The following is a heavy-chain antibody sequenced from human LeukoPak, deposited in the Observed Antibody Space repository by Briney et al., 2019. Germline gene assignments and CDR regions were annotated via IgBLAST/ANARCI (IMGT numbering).Heavy chain of an antibody. CDR3: ARGLGEGAGKQRITMIVRSGYWYFDY. V-gene: IGHV1-2*02. Sequence: ASVKVSCKASGYSFTAFYIHWVRQAPGQGLEWMGWINPNSGGTNYPQKFQGRVTMTRDTSISTAYMELSRLRSDDTAVYYCARGLGEGAGKQRITMIVRSGYWYFDYWGQGTLVTVSS. D-gene: IGHD3-22*01. CDR1: GYSFTAFY. J-gene: IGHJ4*02. CDR2: INPNSGGT.